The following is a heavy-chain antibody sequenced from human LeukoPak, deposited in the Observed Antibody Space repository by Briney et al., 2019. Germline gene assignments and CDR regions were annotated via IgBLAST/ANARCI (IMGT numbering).Heavy chain of an antibody. Sequence: GGSLRLSCAASGFTFSDYYMSWIRQAPGKGLEWVSYISSSGSTIYYADSVKGRFTISRDNAKNSLYLQMNSLRAEDMALYYCAKAQLERGFYAFDIWGQGTMVTVSS. CDR2: ISSSGSTI. CDR3: AKAQLERGFYAFDI. J-gene: IGHJ3*02. V-gene: IGHV3-11*01. D-gene: IGHD1-1*01. CDR1: GFTFSDYY.